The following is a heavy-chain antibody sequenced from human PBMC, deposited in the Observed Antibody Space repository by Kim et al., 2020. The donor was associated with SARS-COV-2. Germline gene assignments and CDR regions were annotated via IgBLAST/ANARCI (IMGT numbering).Heavy chain of an antibody. V-gene: IGHV3-73*01. CDR1: GFTFSGYA. CDR3: LSSSWSALGGDDP. Sequence: GGSLRLSCAASGFTFSGYAMHWVRQASGKGLEWVGRIRSKANSYATAYAASVKGRFTISRDDSKNTAYLQMNSLKTEDTAVYYCLSSSWSALGGDDPWGQGTLVTVSS. CDR2: IRSKANSYAT. D-gene: IGHD6-13*01. J-gene: IGHJ5*02.